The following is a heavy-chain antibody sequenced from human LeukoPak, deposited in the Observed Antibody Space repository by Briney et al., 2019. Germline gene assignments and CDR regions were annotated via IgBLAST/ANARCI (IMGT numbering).Heavy chain of an antibody. CDR1: GGSISSYY. CDR3: ARRGRQQWLTPRASLEYYFDY. CDR2: IYYSGST. V-gene: IGHV4-59*12. Sequence: SETLSLTCTVSGGSISSYYWSWIRQPPGKGLEWIGYIYYSGSTNYNPSLKSRVTISVDTSKNQFSLKLSSVTAADTAVYYCARRGRQQWLTPRASLEYYFDYWGQGTLVTVSS. D-gene: IGHD6-19*01. J-gene: IGHJ4*02.